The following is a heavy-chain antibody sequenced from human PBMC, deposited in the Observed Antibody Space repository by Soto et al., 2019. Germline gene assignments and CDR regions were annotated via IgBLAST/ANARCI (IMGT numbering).Heavy chain of an antibody. V-gene: IGHV4-31*03. CDR3: ARAEDYDFSWFDP. CDR2: IYFSGSI. D-gene: IGHD3-3*01. CDR1: GGPISSAGYY. Sequence: PLSLTCTVSGGPISSAGYYWSWIRPHTGRGLECIGYIYFSGSIYYNPSLKSRVTISVDTSKNQFSLKLSSVTAADTAVYYCARAEDYDFSWFDPWGQGTLVTVSS. J-gene: IGHJ5*02.